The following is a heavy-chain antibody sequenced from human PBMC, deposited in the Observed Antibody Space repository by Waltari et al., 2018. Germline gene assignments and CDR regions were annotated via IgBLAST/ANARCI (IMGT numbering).Heavy chain of an antibody. Sequence: QVQLVQSGAEVKKPGASVKVSCKASGYTFTGYYMHWVRQAPGQGLEWMGWINPNSGGTNYAQKFQGRVTMTRDTSISTAYMELSRLRSDDTAVYYCARNIWDFWSGYYTPLDYWGQGTLVTVSS. CDR3: ARNIWDFWSGYYTPLDY. D-gene: IGHD3-3*01. CDR1: GYTFTGYY. V-gene: IGHV1-2*02. CDR2: INPNSGGT. J-gene: IGHJ4*02.